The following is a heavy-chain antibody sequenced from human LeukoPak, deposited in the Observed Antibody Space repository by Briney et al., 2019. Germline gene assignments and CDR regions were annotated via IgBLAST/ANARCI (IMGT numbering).Heavy chain of an antibody. CDR2: IWFDGTNK. CDR3: AKARGSGWHDRWYFDY. CDR1: GFTFSNYA. V-gene: IGHV3-33*06. D-gene: IGHD6-19*01. J-gene: IGHJ4*02. Sequence: GRSLRLSCAASGFTFSNYAMHWVRQAPGTGLELVAVIWFDGTNKYYGDSVRGRFTISRDNSKNRLYLQMNSLSAEDTAVSYWAKARGSGWHDRWYFDYWGQGTLVTVSS.